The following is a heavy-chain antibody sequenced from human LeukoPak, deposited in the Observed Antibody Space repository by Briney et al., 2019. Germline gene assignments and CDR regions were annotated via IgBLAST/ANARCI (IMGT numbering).Heavy chain of an antibody. D-gene: IGHD1-26*01. J-gene: IGHJ4*02. Sequence: GRSLTLSCVASGFIVSDYYMSWIRQAPGKGLEWLSYISSTNSKTYTNYADSVKGRFTISRDSAKNSLFLQMDSLRVEDTGVYYCARDLTVGAIFFDSWGGGTLVSVSS. CDR3: ARDLTVGAIFFDS. CDR1: GFIVSDYY. V-gene: IGHV3-11*06. CDR2: ISSTNSKTYT.